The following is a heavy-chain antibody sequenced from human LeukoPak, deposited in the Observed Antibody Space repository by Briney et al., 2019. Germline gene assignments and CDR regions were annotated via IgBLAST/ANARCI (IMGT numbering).Heavy chain of an antibody. CDR2: IYYSGST. Sequence: PSQTLSLTCTVSGGSISSGGYYWSWIRQHPGKGLEWIGYIYYSGSTYYNPSLKSRVTISVDTSKNQFSLKLSSVTAADTAVYYCARVRSLRWYPAIDAFDIWGQGTMVTVSS. CDR3: ARVRSLRWYPAIDAFDI. V-gene: IGHV4-31*03. J-gene: IGHJ3*02. CDR1: GGSISSGGYY. D-gene: IGHD4-23*01.